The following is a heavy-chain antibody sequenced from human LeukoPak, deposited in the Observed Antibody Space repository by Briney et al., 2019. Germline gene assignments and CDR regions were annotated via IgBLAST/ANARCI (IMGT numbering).Heavy chain of an antibody. CDR3: ARDPYDILTGSA. CDR2: ISGGGGST. D-gene: IGHD3-9*01. V-gene: IGHV3-23*01. CDR1: GFTFTTYD. J-gene: IGHJ5*02. Sequence: PGGSLRLSCAASGFTFTTYDMNWVRQAPGKGLEWVSAISGGGGSTYYADSVKGRFTISRDNSKNTLYLQMNSLRAEDTAVYYCARDPYDILTGSAWGQGTLVTVFS.